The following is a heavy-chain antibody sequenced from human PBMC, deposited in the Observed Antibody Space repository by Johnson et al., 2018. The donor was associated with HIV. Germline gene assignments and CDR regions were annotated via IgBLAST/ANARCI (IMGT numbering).Heavy chain of an antibody. CDR3: ARDLTNWGVGDAFDI. J-gene: IGHJ3*02. CDR1: GIIFSHYG. Sequence: QVQLVESGGGVVQPGRSLRLSCAVSGIIFSHYGMHWVRQAPGKGLEWVALISYDGSNKYYADSVKGRFTISRDNSKNTLYLQMNSLRAEDTAVYYCARDLTNWGVGDAFDIWGQGTMVTVSS. V-gene: IGHV3-30*03. CDR2: ISYDGSNK. D-gene: IGHD7-27*01.